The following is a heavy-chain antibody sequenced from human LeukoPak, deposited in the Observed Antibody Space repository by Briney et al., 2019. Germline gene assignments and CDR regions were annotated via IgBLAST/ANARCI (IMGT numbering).Heavy chain of an antibody. D-gene: IGHD6-13*01. CDR3: ARLVVSSSWYLESVVLYFDY. CDR1: GGSISSSSYY. Sequence: SETLSLTCTVSGGSISSSSYYWGWIRQPPGKGLEWIGSIYYSGSTNYNPSLKSRVTISVDTSKNRFSLKLSSVTAADTAVYYCARLVVSSSWYLESVVLYFDYWGQGTLVTVSS. J-gene: IGHJ4*02. V-gene: IGHV4-39*07. CDR2: IYYSGST.